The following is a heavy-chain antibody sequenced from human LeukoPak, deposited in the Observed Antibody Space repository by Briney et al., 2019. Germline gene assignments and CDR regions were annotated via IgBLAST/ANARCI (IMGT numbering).Heavy chain of an antibody. D-gene: IGHD3-9*01. J-gene: IGHJ4*02. CDR3: AKSLVSYSHYHFDY. CDR2: ISGSGGST. Sequence: GGSLRLSCVVSGFTFSNYAMSGVRQAPGKGLEWVSDISGSGGSTYHADSVRGRFTISRDNSKNTLWLQMNSLRAEDTALYYCAKSLVSYSHYHFDYWGQGTLVTVSS. CDR1: GFTFSNYA. V-gene: IGHV3-23*01.